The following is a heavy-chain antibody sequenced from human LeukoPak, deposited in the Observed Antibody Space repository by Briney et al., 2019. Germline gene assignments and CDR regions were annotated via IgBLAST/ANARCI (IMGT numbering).Heavy chain of an antibody. J-gene: IGHJ2*01. CDR2: IYYSGST. CDR1: GGSTSTYY. Sequence: SETLSLTCTVSGGSTSTYYWSWIRQPPGKGLEWIGYIYYSGSTNYNPSLKSRVTISVDTSKKQFSLKLTSVTAADTAVYYCARAIAVAGPYWYFDLWGRGTLVTVSS. D-gene: IGHD6-19*01. CDR3: ARAIAVAGPYWYFDL. V-gene: IGHV4-59*01.